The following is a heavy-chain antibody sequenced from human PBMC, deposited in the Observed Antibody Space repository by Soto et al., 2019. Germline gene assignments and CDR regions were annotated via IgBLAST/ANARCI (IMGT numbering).Heavy chain of an antibody. CDR1: GFTFSSYS. J-gene: IGHJ3*01. D-gene: IGHD3-10*01. Sequence: EVQLVESGGGLVKPGGSLRLSCAASGFTFSSYSMNWVRQAPGKGLEWVSSISSGSDYIFYADSVKGRFTISRDNAKNSLFLQMNSLTPEDTAVYYCARSSVVDAFNVWGQGTVVTVSS. V-gene: IGHV3-21*01. CDR2: ISSGSDYI. CDR3: ARSSVVDAFNV.